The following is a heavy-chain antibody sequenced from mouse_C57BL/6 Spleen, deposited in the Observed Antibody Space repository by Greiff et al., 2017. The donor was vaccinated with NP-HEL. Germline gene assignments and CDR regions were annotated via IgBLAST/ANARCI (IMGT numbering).Heavy chain of an antibody. CDR3: ARDYYGYFDY. J-gene: IGHJ2*01. CDR1: GYAFSSSW. V-gene: IGHV1-82*01. D-gene: IGHD1-1*01. Sequence: VQLQQSGPELVKPGASVKISCKASGYAFSSSWMNWVKQRPGKGLEWIGRIYPGDGDTKYNGKFKGKATLTADKSSSTAYMQLSSLTSDDSAVYFCARDYYGYFDYWGQGTTLTVSS. CDR2: IYPGDGDT.